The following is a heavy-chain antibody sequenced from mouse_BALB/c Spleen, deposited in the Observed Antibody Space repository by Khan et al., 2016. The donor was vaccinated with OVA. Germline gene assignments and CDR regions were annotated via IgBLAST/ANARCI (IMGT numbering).Heavy chain of an antibody. J-gene: IGHJ4*01. CDR3: ARQPYYHYYVMDY. CDR1: GFSLTNYG. D-gene: IGHD2-10*01. CDR2: IWSDGST. V-gene: IGHV2-6-1*01. Sequence: QVQLKESGPGLVAPSQSLSITCTISGFSLTNYGVHWVRLPPGKGLEWLVVIWSDGSTTYNSALKSRLSISKDNSKSQVFLKMNSLQTDDTAMYXWARQPYYHYYVMDYWGQGTSVTASS.